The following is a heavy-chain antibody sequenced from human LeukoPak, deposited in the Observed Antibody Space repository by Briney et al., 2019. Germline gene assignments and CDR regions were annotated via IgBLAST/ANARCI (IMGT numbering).Heavy chain of an antibody. CDR1: GGSFSGYY. J-gene: IGHJ3*02. CDR3: AFSCSSTSCHDAFDI. V-gene: IGHV4-59*01. Sequence: PSETLSLTCAVYGGSFSGYYWSWIRQPPGKGLEWIGYIYYSGSTNYNPSLKSRVTISVDTSKNQFSLKLSSVTAADTAVYYCAFSCSSTSCHDAFDIWGQGTMVTVSS. D-gene: IGHD2-2*01. CDR2: IYYSGST.